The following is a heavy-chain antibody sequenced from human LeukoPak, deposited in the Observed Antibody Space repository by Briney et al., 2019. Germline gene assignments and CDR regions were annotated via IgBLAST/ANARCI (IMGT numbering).Heavy chain of an antibody. CDR1: GGTFSSHA. V-gene: IGHV1-69*01. CDR2: IIPIFGTA. D-gene: IGHD3-22*01. J-gene: IGHJ4*02. CDR3: ARDTVHPWVGPSGYSDVDFDY. Sequence: ASVKVSCKASGGTFSSHAISWVRQAPGQGLEWMGGIIPIFGTANYAQKFQGRVTITADESTSTAYMELSSLRSEDTAVYYCARDTVHPWVGPSGYSDVDFDYWGQGTLVTVSS.